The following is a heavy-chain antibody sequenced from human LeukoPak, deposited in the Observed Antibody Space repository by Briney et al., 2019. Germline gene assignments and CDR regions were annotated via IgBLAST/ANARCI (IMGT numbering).Heavy chain of an antibody. CDR1: GFTFSSYS. J-gene: IGHJ4*02. CDR3: AREERDSGSYFGY. D-gene: IGHD1-26*01. Sequence: GGSLRLSCAASGFTFSSYSMNWVRQAPGKGLEWVSYISSSSSTIYYADSVKGRFTISRDNAKNSLYLQMNSLRAEDTAVYYCAREERDSGSYFGYWGQGTLVTVSS. CDR2: ISSSSSTI. V-gene: IGHV3-48*01.